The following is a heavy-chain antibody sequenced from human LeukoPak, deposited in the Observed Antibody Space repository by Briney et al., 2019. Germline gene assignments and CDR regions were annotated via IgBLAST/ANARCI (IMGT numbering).Heavy chain of an antibody. Sequence: GGSLRLSCAASGFTFSSYEMNWVRQAPGKGLEWVSYISSSGSTIYYADSVKGRFTISRDNAKNSLYLQMNSLRAEDTAVYYCARVLTVYYYGMDVWGQGTMVTVSS. V-gene: IGHV3-48*03. CDR2: ISSSGSTI. CDR3: ARVLTVYYYGMDV. J-gene: IGHJ6*02. CDR1: GFTFSSYE.